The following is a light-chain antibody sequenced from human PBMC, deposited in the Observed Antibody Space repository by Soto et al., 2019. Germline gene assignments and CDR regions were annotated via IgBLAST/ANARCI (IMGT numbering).Light chain of an antibody. CDR2: DVT. CDR1: SSDVGGYNY. J-gene: IGLJ1*01. Sequence: QSALTQPRSVSGSPGQSVTISCTGASSDVGGYNYVSWYQQHPGKAPKLMIYDVTKRPSGLPDRFSGSKSGNTASLTISGLQADDEADYYCCSYATEYTYVFGTGTKLTVL. V-gene: IGLV2-11*01. CDR3: CSYATEYTYV.